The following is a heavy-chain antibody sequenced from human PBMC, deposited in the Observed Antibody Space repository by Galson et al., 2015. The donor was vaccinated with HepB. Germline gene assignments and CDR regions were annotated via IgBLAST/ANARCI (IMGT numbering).Heavy chain of an antibody. CDR3: ARHEVGDTFDI. V-gene: IGHV3-7*03. CDR1: GFTFSNYW. Sequence: SLRLSCAASGFTFSNYWMTWVRQAPGKGLEWVANIKQDGGQKDYVDSVKGRFTISRDNAKNSLSLEMNSLRAEDTAVYYCARHEVGDTFDIWGQGTMVTVSS. D-gene: IGHD1-26*01. J-gene: IGHJ3*02. CDR2: IKQDGGQK.